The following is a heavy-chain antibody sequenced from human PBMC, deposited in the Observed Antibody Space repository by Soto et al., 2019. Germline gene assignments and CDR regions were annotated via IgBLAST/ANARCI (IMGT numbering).Heavy chain of an antibody. V-gene: IGHV3-48*03. Sequence: YDMHWIIKNKGKGLEWVSYISGTGSTIYYADSVKGRFTISRDNAKNSMYLQMNNLRADDTAIYYCSREKWVAAHSPGFGYSGQRTL. D-gene: IGHD6-6*01. CDR3: SREKWVAAHSPGFGY. J-gene: IGHJ4*03. CDR1: YD. CDR2: ISGTGSTI.